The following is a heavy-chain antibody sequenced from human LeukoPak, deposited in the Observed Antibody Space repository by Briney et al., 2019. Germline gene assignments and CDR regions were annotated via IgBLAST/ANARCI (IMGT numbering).Heavy chain of an antibody. D-gene: IGHD6-13*01. V-gene: IGHV4-59*01. CDR1: GGSISSYY. CDR3: AGAAAGNSFDY. Sequence: SETLSLTCTVSGGSISSYYWSWIRQPPGKGLEWIGYIYYSGSTNYNPSLKSRVTISVDTSKNQFSLKLSSVTAADTAVYYCAGAAAGNSFDYWGQGTLVTVFS. CDR2: IYYSGST. J-gene: IGHJ4*02.